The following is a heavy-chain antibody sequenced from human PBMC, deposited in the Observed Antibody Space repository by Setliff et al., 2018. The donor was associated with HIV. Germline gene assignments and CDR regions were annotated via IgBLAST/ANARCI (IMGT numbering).Heavy chain of an antibody. V-gene: IGHV1-18*01. CDR1: GYTLSTYG. CDR2: ISAHSGYA. J-gene: IGHJ1*01. D-gene: IGHD6-13*01. Sequence: ASVKVSCKASGYTLSTYGISWVRQAPGQGLEWMGWISAHSGYAKSAQKFQGRLTMTEDTSTDTAYMELSSLRSDDTAMYYCATDPGYSSTWYSESFQHWGQGTVVTVSS. CDR3: ATDPGYSSTWYSESFQH.